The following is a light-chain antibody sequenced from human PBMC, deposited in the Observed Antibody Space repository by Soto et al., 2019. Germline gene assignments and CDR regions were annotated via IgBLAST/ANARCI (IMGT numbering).Light chain of an antibody. CDR1: QSVFSS. V-gene: IGKV3-20*01. Sequence: EIVLSQSPATLSVSPGERATLSCRASQSVFSSLAWYEQKPGQAPRLLIFGASSRSTGIPDRFSGSGSGTDFTLTISRVEPEDFAVYYCQQYGSSLITFGQRTRLAI. CDR2: GAS. J-gene: IGKJ5*01. CDR3: QQYGSSLIT.